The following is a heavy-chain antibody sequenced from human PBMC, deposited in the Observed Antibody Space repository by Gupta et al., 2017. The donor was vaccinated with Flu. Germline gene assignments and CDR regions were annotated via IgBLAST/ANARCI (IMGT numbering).Heavy chain of an antibody. CDR2: INPSGGST. CDR1: GYTFTSYY. V-gene: IGHV1-46*01. J-gene: IGHJ4*02. CDR3: ARTDSSSWLSDFDY. Sequence: QVQLVQSGAEVKKPGASVKVSCKASGYTFTSYYIHWVLQAPGQGLEWMGIINPSGGSTSYAQKFQGRVTMTRDTYTRTVYMELSSLRSEDTAVYYCARTDSSSWLSDFDYWGQGTLVTVSS. D-gene: IGHD6-13*01.